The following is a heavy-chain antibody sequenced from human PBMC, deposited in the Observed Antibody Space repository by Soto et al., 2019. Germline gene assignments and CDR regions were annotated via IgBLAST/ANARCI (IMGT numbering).Heavy chain of an antibody. Sequence: GGSLRLSCAASGFNFSSYAMHWVRQAPGKGLEWVAVISYDGGKKYYADSVKGRFTISRDNSQNALYVEMTSLSAEDTAVYYCAREGQPAAGTTPHNWGQGTLVTVSS. D-gene: IGHD6-13*01. CDR1: GFNFSSYA. CDR2: ISYDGGKK. CDR3: AREGQPAAGTTPHN. V-gene: IGHV3-30*04. J-gene: IGHJ4*02.